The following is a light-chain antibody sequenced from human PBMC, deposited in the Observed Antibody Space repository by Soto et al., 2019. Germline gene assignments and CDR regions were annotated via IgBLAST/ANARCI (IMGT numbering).Light chain of an antibody. V-gene: IGLV2-8*01. CDR2: EVS. CDR1: SSDVGANNY. J-gene: IGLJ2*01. CDR3: SSFAGSKV. Sequence: QSALTQPPSASGSPGQSVTISCTGSSSDVGANNYVSWYQQHPGKAPKLMIYEVSKRPSGVPDRFSGSKSGTSASLTVSGLQAEDEADYYCSSFAGSKVFGGGTKLTVL.